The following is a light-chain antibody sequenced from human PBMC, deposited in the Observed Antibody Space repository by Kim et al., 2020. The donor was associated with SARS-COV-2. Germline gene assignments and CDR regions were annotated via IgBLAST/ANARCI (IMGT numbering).Light chain of an antibody. CDR1: HSVLFNSNNKNY. CDR3: QQYYNAPWT. CDR2: WAS. J-gene: IGKJ1*01. V-gene: IGKV4-1*01. Sequence: ATINCKSSHSVLFNSNNKNYLAWYQQKPGQPPKLLIYWASTRESGVPDRFSGSGSGTDFTLTISSLQAEDVAVYYCQQYYNAPWTFGQGTKVDIK.